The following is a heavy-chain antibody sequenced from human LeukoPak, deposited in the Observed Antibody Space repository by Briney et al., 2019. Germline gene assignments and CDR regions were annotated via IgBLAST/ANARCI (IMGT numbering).Heavy chain of an antibody. D-gene: IGHD3-3*01. CDR2: ISGSGGST. CDR3: AKDRGGSITIFGVVTHYDY. J-gene: IGHJ4*02. V-gene: IGHV3-23*01. CDR1: GFTFSSYA. Sequence: PGGSLRLSCAASGFTFSSYAMSWVRQAPGKELEWVSAISGSGGSTYYADSVKGRFTISRDNSKNTLYLQMNSLRAEDTAVYYCAKDRGGSITIFGVVTHYDYWGQGTLVTVSS.